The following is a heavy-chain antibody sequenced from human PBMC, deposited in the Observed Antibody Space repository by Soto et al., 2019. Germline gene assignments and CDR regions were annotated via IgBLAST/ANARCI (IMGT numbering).Heavy chain of an antibody. J-gene: IGHJ5*02. CDR3: ARDHGDEGGWFDP. CDR1: GGFVSSGIYY. V-gene: IGHV4-30-4*01. D-gene: IGHD4-17*01. CDR2: IYYNGDT. Sequence: QVQLQESGPGLVKASQTLSLVCTVSGGFVSSGIYYWSWIRQPPGKGLEWIGYIYYNGDTFYNPSLKSRVSISLDISKNQFSLKVNSVTAADTAVYYCARDHGDEGGWFDPWGQGTLVTVSS.